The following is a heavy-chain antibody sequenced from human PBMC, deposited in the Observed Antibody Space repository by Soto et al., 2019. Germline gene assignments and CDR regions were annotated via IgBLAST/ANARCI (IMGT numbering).Heavy chain of an antibody. D-gene: IGHD1-26*01. CDR3: PKGGSYQARSIDY. Sequence: EVQLVESGGGLVQPGRSLRLSCAASGFTFDDYAMHWVRQAPGKGLEWGSGISWNSGSIGYADSVKGRFTITRDNAKNSLYLQMNSLRAEDTALYYCPKGGSYQARSIDYWGQGTLVTVSS. CDR2: ISWNSGSI. J-gene: IGHJ4*02. CDR1: GFTFDDYA. V-gene: IGHV3-9*01.